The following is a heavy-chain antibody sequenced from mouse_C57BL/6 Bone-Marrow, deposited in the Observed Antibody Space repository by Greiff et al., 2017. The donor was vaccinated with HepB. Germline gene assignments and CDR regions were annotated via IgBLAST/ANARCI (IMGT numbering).Heavy chain of an antibody. Sequence: EVKLVESGPELVKPGASVKIPCKASGYTFTDYNMDWVKQSHGKSLEWIGDINPNNGGTIYNQKFKGKATLIVDKSSSTAYMELRSLTSEDTAGYYCARWGTYDGYQDYFDYWGQGTTLTVSS. V-gene: IGHV1-18*01. CDR2: INPNNGGT. CDR1: GYTFTDYN. D-gene: IGHD2-3*01. J-gene: IGHJ2*01. CDR3: ARWGTYDGYQDYFDY.